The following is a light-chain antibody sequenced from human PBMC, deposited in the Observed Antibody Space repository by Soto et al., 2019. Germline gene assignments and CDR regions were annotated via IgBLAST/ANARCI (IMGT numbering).Light chain of an antibody. J-gene: IGKJ1*01. CDR1: QSVSSNY. CDR3: QQYGSSPT. Sequence: EIVLTQSPGTLSLSPGERATLSCRSSQSVSSNYLAWYQQKPDQAPRLVIYDVSGRATGIPDRFSGSGSGTDFTLTISRLEPEDLPVYYCQQYGSSPTFGQGTKVEIK. V-gene: IGKV3-20*01. CDR2: DVS.